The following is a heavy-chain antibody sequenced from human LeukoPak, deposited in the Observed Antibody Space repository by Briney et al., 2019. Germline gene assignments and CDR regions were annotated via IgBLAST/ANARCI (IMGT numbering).Heavy chain of an antibody. D-gene: IGHD5-18*01. CDR1: GLSFSNYW. Sequence: PGGSLRLSCAVSGLSFSNYWMHWLRQAPGKGLVWVARTNLHGTTVDYADSVKGRFTISRDNAKNTLFLQMNSLRAEDTAVYYCASGYTYVRLGDHWGQGTLVTVSS. V-gene: IGHV3-74*01. CDR3: ASGYTYVRLGDH. CDR2: TNLHGTTV. J-gene: IGHJ4*02.